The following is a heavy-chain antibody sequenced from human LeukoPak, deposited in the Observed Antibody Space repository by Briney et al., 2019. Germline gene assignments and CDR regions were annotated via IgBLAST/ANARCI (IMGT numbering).Heavy chain of an antibody. CDR1: GFTFSSYS. V-gene: IGHV3-21*01. Sequence: GGSLRLSCAASGFTFSSYSMNWVRQAPGKGLEWVSSISSSSSYIYYADSVKGRFTISRDNAKNSLYLQMNSLRAEDTAVYYCARQRDFGPQLANWFDPWGQGTLVTVSS. J-gene: IGHJ5*02. D-gene: IGHD6-13*01. CDR3: ARQRDFGPQLANWFDP. CDR2: ISSSSSYI.